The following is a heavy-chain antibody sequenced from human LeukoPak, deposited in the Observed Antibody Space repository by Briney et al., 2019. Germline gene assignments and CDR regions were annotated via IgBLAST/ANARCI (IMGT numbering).Heavy chain of an antibody. V-gene: IGHV5-51*01. D-gene: IGHD3-10*01. CDR1: GSSFASYW. CDR2: IHPGDSDT. Sequence: GASLQISCKGSGSSFASYWIGWVRQLPGKGLEWMGIIHPGDSDTRYSPSFQGQVTISAEKSITTAYLQWSSLKASDTAMYYCARRGEGPIGGIGYWGQGTLVTVSS. CDR3: ARRGEGPIGGIGY. J-gene: IGHJ4*02.